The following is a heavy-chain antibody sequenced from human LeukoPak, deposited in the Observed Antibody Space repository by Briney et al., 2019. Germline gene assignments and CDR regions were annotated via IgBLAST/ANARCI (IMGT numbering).Heavy chain of an antibody. V-gene: IGHV3-23*01. D-gene: IGHD3-3*01. CDR2: ISASGGST. CDR1: GFTFSSYA. J-gene: IGHJ3*02. CDR3: AREYLDFWSGFDAFDI. Sequence: GGSLRLSCAASGFTFSSYAMSWVRQAPGKGLEWVSAISASGGSTYYADSVKGRFTISRDNAKNSLYLQMNSLRAEDTAVYYCAREYLDFWSGFDAFDIWGQGTMVTVSS.